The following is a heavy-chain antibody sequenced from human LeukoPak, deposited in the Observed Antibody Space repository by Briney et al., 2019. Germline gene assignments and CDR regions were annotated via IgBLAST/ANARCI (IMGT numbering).Heavy chain of an antibody. CDR2: ISGSGGST. J-gene: IGHJ4*02. D-gene: IGHD2-2*01. CDR1: GFTFSSYA. Sequence: GGSLRPSCAASGFTFSSYAMSWVRQAPGKGLEWVSAISGSGGSTYYADSVKGRFTISRDNSKNTLYLQMNSLRAEDTAVYYCAKGLCSSTSCRGVFDYWGQGTLVTVSS. V-gene: IGHV3-23*01. CDR3: AKGLCSSTSCRGVFDY.